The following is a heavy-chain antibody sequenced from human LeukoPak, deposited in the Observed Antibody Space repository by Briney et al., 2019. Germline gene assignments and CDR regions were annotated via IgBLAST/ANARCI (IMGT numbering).Heavy chain of an antibody. V-gene: IGHV1-2*04. CDR3: ARVKEYSSSWYLGY. CDR2: INPNSGGT. D-gene: IGHD6-13*01. Sequence: ASVKVSCKASGYTFTVYYMHWVRQAPGQGLEWMGWINPNSGGTNYAQKFQGWVTMTRDTSISTAYMELSRLRSDDTAVYYCARVKEYSSSWYLGYWGQGTLVTVSS. CDR1: GYTFTVYY. J-gene: IGHJ4*02.